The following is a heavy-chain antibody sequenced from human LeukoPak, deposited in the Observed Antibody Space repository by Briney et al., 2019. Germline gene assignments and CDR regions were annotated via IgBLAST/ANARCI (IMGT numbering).Heavy chain of an antibody. CDR2: IYPGDSDT. D-gene: IGHD2-2*02. Sequence: GESLQISCKGSGYSFTSYWIGWVRQMPGKGLEWMGIIYPGDSDTRYSPSFQGQVTISADKSISTAYLQWSSLKASDTAMYYCARRYCSSTSCYTGFDYWGQGTLVTVSS. V-gene: IGHV5-51*01. J-gene: IGHJ4*02. CDR1: GYSFTSYW. CDR3: ARRYCSSTSCYTGFDY.